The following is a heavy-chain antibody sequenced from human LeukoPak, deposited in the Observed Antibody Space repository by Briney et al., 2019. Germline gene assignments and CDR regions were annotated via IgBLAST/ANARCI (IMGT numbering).Heavy chain of an antibody. V-gene: IGHV4-59*01. D-gene: IGHD6-19*01. CDR3: ARDGYSSGWGDYYYYYGMDV. Sequence: SETLSLTCTVSGGSISSYYWSWIRQPPGKGLEWIGYIYYSGSTNYNPSLKSRVTISVDTSKNQFSLKLSSVTAADTAMYYCARDGYSSGWGDYYYYYGMDVWGQGTTVTVSS. CDR2: IYYSGST. J-gene: IGHJ6*02. CDR1: GGSISSYY.